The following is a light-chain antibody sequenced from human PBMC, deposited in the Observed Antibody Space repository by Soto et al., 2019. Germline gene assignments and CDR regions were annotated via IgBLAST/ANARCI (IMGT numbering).Light chain of an antibody. CDR3: AAWDSSLNAVL. CDR2: GDN. Sequence: QSVLTQPPSVSAAPGQKVTISCSGSSSNIGNNDVSWYQHVPGTAPKLLIYGDNKRPSGIPDRLSGSKSGTSATLSIAGLQTGDEADYYCAAWDSSLNAVLFGGGTKVTVL. J-gene: IGLJ2*01. CDR1: SSNIGNND. V-gene: IGLV1-51*01.